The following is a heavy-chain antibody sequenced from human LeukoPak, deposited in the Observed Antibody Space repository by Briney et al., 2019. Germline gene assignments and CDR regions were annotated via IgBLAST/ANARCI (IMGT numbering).Heavy chain of an antibody. V-gene: IGHV7-4-1*02. J-gene: IGHJ4*02. CDR3: ARESRYCSGGSCYGVDY. CDR1: GYTFTNYA. D-gene: IGHD2-15*01. Sequence: ASVKVSCKASGYTFTNYAMNWVRQAHGQGLEWMGWINTNTRNPTYAQGFTGRFVFSLDTSVSTAYLQINSLKAEDTAVYYCARESRYCSGGSCYGVDYWGQGTLATVSS. CDR2: INTNTRNP.